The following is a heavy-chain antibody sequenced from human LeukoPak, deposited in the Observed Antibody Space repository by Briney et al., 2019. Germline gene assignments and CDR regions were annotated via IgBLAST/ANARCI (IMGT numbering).Heavy chain of an antibody. CDR1: GFRFSSYA. CDR2: ISGGGETT. V-gene: IGHV3-23*01. CDR3: AETYCDTTYFDS. J-gene: IGHJ4*02. D-gene: IGHD3-22*01. Sequence: GGSLRLSCAVSGFRFSSYAMNWVRQAPGKGLEWVSAISGGGETTFYADSVKGRFTISRDNSKNTLYLQMNSLRAEDTAIYYCAETYCDTTYFDSWGQGTLITVSS.